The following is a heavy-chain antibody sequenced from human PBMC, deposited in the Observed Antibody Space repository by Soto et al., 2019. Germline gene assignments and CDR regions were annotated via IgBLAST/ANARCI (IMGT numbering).Heavy chain of an antibody. Sequence: TSETLSLTXSVSGGSISSGYYWTWIRQHPGKGLEWIGYIYYSGNTYYNPSLKSRVTISVDTSKNQFSLKLSSVTAADTAVYYCASTDYVAYYMDVWGQGTTVTVSS. D-gene: IGHD3-10*02. J-gene: IGHJ6*03. V-gene: IGHV4-31*02. CDR2: IYYSGNT. CDR1: GGSISSGYY. CDR3: ASTDYVAYYMDV.